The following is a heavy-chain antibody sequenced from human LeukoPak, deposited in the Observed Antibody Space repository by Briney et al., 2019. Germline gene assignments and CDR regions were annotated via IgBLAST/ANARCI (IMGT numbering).Heavy chain of an antibody. J-gene: IGHJ4*02. CDR3: ARDPFWGVVMVRGVRFDY. V-gene: IGHV1-2*02. D-gene: IGHD3-10*01. Sequence: GASVKVSCKASGYTFTGYYMHWVRQAPGQGLEWMGWINPNSGGTNYAQKFQGRVTMTRDTSISTAYMELSRLRSDDTAVYYCARDPFWGVVMVRGVRFDYWGQGTLVTVSS. CDR2: INPNSGGT. CDR1: GYTFTGYY.